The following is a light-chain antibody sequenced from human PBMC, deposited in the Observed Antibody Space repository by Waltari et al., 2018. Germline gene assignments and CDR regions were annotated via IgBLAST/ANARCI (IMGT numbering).Light chain of an antibody. Sequence: SYELTQPPSVSVSPGQTARITCSGDALPTKYHYWYQQKSGHAPVLGIYEDSKRPPGIPERFSGSSSGTMATLTISGAQVEDEADYYCSSTDSSGNPVFGTGTKVTVL. CDR1: ALPTKY. J-gene: IGLJ1*01. V-gene: IGLV3-10*01. CDR2: EDS. CDR3: SSTDSSGNPV.